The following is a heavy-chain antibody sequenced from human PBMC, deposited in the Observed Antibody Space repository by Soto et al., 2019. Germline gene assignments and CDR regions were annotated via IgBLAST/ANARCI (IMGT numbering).Heavy chain of an antibody. CDR1: GYSFTSYW. V-gene: IGHV5-51*01. CDR3: ASPYYDSNYGAFDI. CDR2: IYPGDSDT. D-gene: IGHD3-22*01. J-gene: IGHJ3*02. Sequence: RGESLKISCKGSGYSFTSYWIGWVRQMPGKGLEWMGIIYPGDSDTRCSPSFQGQVTISADKSISTAYLQWSSLKASDTAMYYCASPYYDSNYGAFDIWGQGTMVTVSS.